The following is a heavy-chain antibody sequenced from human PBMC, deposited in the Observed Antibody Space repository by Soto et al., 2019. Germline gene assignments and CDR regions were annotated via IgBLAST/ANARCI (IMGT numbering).Heavy chain of an antibody. D-gene: IGHD2-15*01. Sequence: SETLSPTCTVSGGSISSGDYYWSWIRQPPGKGLEWIGYIYYSGSTYYNPSLKSRVTISVDTSKNQFSLKLSSVTAADTAVYYCASSSDATPSYWGQGTLVTVSS. J-gene: IGHJ4*02. CDR1: GGSISSGDYY. CDR3: ASSSDATPSY. CDR2: IYYSGST. V-gene: IGHV4-30-4*01.